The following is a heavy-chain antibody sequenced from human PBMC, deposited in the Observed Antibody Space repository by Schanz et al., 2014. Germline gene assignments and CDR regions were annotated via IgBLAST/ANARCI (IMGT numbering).Heavy chain of an antibody. CDR1: RSTFSSYT. CDR2: FIPILDVG. J-gene: IGHJ3*02. CDR3: ARGPMPGTFDI. D-gene: IGHD2-2*01. V-gene: IGHV1-69*02. Sequence: SKKVSCKASRSTFSSYTISWVRQARGQGLEWVGRFIPILDVGNYAQQFQGRVTFTADKSTSTAYMELSSLRYEDTALYYCARGPMPGTFDIGGQGTMVNV.